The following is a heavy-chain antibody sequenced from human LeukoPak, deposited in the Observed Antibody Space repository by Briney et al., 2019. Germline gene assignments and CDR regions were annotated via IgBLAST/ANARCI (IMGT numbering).Heavy chain of an antibody. J-gene: IGHJ4*02. D-gene: IGHD1-26*01. Sequence: GGSLRLSCSASGFTFKSYAMHWVRQAPGKGLEYVSSINTNGANTYYADSVKGRFTISRDNSKNTLYLQMNSLRAEDTAVYYCAKGEVGATILEMGYWGQGTLVTVSS. CDR2: INTNGANT. CDR1: GFTFKSYA. V-gene: IGHV3-64*04. CDR3: AKGEVGATILEMGY.